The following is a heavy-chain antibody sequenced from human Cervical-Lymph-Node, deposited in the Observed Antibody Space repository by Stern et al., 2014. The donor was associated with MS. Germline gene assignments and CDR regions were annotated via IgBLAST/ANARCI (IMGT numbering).Heavy chain of an antibody. Sequence: QMQLVQSGAAVKKPGASVKVSCKASGYIFSNYGFSWVRQAPGPGLAWMGWVSVYRGKTNCAQPFPGSVTMIRDTTTSRAYMELRNLRSDDTAVYYWERDSDDMLTAYYEGYDYYGREVWGQGTSVTVSS. J-gene: IGHJ6*02. D-gene: IGHD3-9*01. V-gene: IGHV1-18*01. CDR1: GYIFSNYG. CDR2: VSVYRGKT. CDR3: ERDSDDMLTAYYEGYDYYGREV.